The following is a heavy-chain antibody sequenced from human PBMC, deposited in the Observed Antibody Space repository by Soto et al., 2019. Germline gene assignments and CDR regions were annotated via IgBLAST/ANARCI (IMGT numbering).Heavy chain of an antibody. CDR3: ASELLWFGELSLY. D-gene: IGHD3-10*01. CDR2: ISSSGSTI. J-gene: IGHJ4*02. V-gene: IGHV3-48*01. Sequence: PGGALRLSCAASGFTFSTFNMNWVRQAPGKGLEWVSYISSSGSTIYYADSVKGRFTISRDNAKNTLYLEMNSLRADDTAVYYFASELLWFGELSLYWGQATPVTVPS. CDR1: GFTFSTFN.